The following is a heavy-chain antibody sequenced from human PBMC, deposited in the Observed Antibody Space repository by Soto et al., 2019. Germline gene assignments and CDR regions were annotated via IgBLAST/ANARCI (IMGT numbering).Heavy chain of an antibody. V-gene: IGHV3-21*01. CDR2: ISSSSSYI. D-gene: IGHD1-20*01. CDR3: ARDYRYNWNQPRGLDY. J-gene: IGHJ4*02. Sequence: EVQLVESGGGLVKPGGSLRLSCAASGFTFSSYSMNWVRQAPGKGLEWVSSISSSSSYIYYADSVKGRFTISRDNAKNSLYLQMNSLRAEDTAVYYCARDYRYNWNQPRGLDYWGQGTLVTVSS. CDR1: GFTFSSYS.